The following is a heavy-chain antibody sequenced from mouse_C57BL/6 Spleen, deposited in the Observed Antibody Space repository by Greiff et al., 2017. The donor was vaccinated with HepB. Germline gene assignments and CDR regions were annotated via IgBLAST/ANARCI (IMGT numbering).Heavy chain of an antibody. CDR2: IYPGNSDT. CDR1: GYTFTSYW. V-gene: IGHV1-5*01. CDR3: TRERYFDV. J-gene: IGHJ1*03. Sequence: VQLQQSGTVLARPGASVKMSCKTSGYTFTSYWMHWVKQRPGQGLEWIGAIYPGNSDTSYNQKFKDKAKLTAVTSSSTAYMELSSLTNEDSAVYYCTRERYFDVWCTGTTVTVSS.